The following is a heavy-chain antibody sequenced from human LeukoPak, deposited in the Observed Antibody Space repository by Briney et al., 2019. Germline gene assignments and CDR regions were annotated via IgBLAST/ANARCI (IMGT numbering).Heavy chain of an antibody. D-gene: IGHD6-19*01. CDR1: GGSISSYY. J-gene: IGHJ4*02. Sequence: SETLSLTCTDSGGSISSYYWSWIRQPPGKGLEWIGNIYHTATAYTNYNPSLKSRVTISVDTSKNQCSLRLSSVTAADTAVYYCARGVAVAGRFVNYWGQGTLVTVSS. CDR2: IYHTATAYT. V-gene: IGHV4-59*12. CDR3: ARGVAVAGRFVNY.